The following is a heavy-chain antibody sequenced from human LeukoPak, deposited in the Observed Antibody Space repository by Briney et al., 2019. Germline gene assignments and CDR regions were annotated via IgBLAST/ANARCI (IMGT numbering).Heavy chain of an antibody. CDR2: IKLDGSEE. CDR1: GFSLSNYW. D-gene: IGHD2-8*02. Sequence: PGGSLRLSCAASGFSLSNYWMSWVRQAPGKGLEWVAKIKLDGSEEYYVDSVKGRFTISRDNAKNSVYLQTNSLRAEDTAVYYCARDCCTGGRNTFDPWGQGTLVTVSS. J-gene: IGHJ5*02. V-gene: IGHV3-7*01. CDR3: ARDCCTGGRNTFDP.